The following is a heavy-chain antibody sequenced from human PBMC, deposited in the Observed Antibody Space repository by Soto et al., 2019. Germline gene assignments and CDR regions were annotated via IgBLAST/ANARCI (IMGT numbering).Heavy chain of an antibody. V-gene: IGHV3-9*01. Sequence: LRLSCAASGFTFDDYAMHWVRQVPGKGLEWVSGINWNSGSIGYGDSVKGRFAISRDNAKNSLHLQMNSLSAEDTAFYYCVKDESINWYSGHFRHWGQGTLVTV. D-gene: IGHD6-13*01. CDR3: VKDESINWYSGHFRH. CDR1: GFTFDDYA. J-gene: IGHJ1*01. CDR2: INWNSGSI.